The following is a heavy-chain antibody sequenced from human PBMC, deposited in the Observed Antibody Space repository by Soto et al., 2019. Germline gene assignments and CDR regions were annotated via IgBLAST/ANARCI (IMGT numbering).Heavy chain of an antibody. J-gene: IGHJ5*01. Sequence: PSETLSLTCAVYGGSFSGYYWSWIRQPPGKGLEWIGEINHSGSTNYNPSLKSRVTISVDTSKNQFSLKLSSVTAADTAIYYCAKDRPVNWNLRTPGDNWFDSWGQGTLVTVSS. CDR1: GGSFSGYY. CDR2: INHSGST. V-gene: IGHV4-34*01. D-gene: IGHD1-1*01. CDR3: AKDRPVNWNLRTPGDNWFDS.